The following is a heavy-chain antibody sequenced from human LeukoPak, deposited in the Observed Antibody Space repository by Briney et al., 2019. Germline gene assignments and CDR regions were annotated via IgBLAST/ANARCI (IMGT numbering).Heavy chain of an antibody. CDR1: GGSTNNYY. V-gene: IGHV4-4*07. CDR2: IYSSGST. D-gene: IGHD3/OR15-3a*01. Sequence: SETLSLTCSVSGGSTNNYYWSWIRQPAGKGLEWIGRIYSSGSTNSNPSLKSRVTMSVDTSKNQFSLKLSSVTAADTAVYFCARGYGLGSPYYFDYWGQGTLVTVSS. J-gene: IGHJ4*02. CDR3: ARGYGLGSPYYFDY.